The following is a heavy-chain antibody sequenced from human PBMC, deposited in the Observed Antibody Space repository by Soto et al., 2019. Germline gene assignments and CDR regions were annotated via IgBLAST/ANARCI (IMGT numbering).Heavy chain of an antibody. CDR3: ASVGYCSTTTCPHA. CDR2: IYRGGNT. CDR1: GLTVSTNY. Sequence: PGGSLRLSCAASGLTVSTNYMTWVRQAPGKGLEWVSVIYRGGNTYHADSVQGRFSISRDSSKNTVDLQMNNLRAKDTAMYYCASVGYCSTTTCPHAWGQGTLVTVSS. J-gene: IGHJ4*02. V-gene: IGHV3-53*01. D-gene: IGHD2-2*01.